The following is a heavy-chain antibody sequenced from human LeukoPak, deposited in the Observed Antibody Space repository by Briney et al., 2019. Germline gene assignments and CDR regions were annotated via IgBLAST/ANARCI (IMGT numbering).Heavy chain of an antibody. D-gene: IGHD2-2*01. Sequence: GGSLRLSCAVSGFTFTNYWTSWARQSPGKGLEWVANIYLDGSRAYYVDSVKGRFTISRDNAKNSLFLQMNSLSAEDTAVYYCGRAGPVTKDHFIDVWGKGTTVTVSS. CDR1: GFTFTNYW. V-gene: IGHV3-7*01. CDR3: GRAGPVTKDHFIDV. J-gene: IGHJ6*03. CDR2: IYLDGSRA.